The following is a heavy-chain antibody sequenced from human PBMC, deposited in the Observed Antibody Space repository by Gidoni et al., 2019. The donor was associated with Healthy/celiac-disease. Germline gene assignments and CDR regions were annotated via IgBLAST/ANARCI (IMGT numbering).Heavy chain of an antibody. CDR2: MNPNSGNT. CDR3: ARVLPPGGMDV. Sequence: QVQLVQSGAEGKKPGASGKGSCKASGYTFTSYELNWVRQAPGQGLEWMGWMNPNSGNTGYAQKFQGRVTMTRNTSISTAYMELSSLRSEDTAVYYCARVLPPGGMDVWGQGTTVTVSS. J-gene: IGHJ6*02. CDR1: GYTFTSYE. D-gene: IGHD2-15*01. V-gene: IGHV1-8*01.